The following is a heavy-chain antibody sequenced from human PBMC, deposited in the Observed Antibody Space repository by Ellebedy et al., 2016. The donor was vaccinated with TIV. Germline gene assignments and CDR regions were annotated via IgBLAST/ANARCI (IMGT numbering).Heavy chain of an antibody. D-gene: IGHD6-19*01. J-gene: IGHJ4*02. CDR3: ARRSSYWSALDF. CDR1: GGSISITSYY. Sequence: MPSETLSLTCTVSGGSISITSYYRGWIRQHPGKGLEWIGSIYYDGSTYYNPSLKSRVTISKDKSKNQFSLKLTSVTAADTAVYYCARRSSYWSALDFWGQGTLATVSS. CDR2: IYYDGST. V-gene: IGHV4-39*01.